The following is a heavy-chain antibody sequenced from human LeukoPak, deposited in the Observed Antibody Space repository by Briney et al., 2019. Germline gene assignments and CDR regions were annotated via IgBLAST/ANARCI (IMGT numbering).Heavy chain of an antibody. CDR1: GGSISSGGYY. D-gene: IGHD3-3*01. CDR3: AREVGVNHYFDY. Sequence: PSETLSLTCTVSGGSISSGGYYWSWIRQHPGKGLEWIGYIYYSGSTYYNPSLKSRVTISVDTSKNQFSLKLSSVTAADTAVYYCAREVGVNHYFDYWGQGTLVTVSS. J-gene: IGHJ4*02. V-gene: IGHV4-31*03. CDR2: IYYSGST.